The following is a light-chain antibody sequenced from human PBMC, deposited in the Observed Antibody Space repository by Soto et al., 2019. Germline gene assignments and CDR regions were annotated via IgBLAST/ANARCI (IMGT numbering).Light chain of an antibody. CDR2: AAS. CDR3: QQTYITPWT. CDR1: ESIASY. V-gene: IGKV1-39*01. J-gene: IGKJ1*01. Sequence: EIQMTQSPSSLSASVGDRVTITCRTSESIASYLNWYQQKPGKAPNLLMFAASRLKSGFPSRFSGSGSGTDFTLTISSLQPGDFAIYYCQQTYITPWTFGQGTKVEIK.